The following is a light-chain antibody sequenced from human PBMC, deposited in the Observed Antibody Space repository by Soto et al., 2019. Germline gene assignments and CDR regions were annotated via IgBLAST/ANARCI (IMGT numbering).Light chain of an antibody. Sequence: EIQMTHAPSSVSGSVVDRVTLTCRASQCVSSWLAWYQQKPGKAPKLLISAASSLQSGVPSRFSGSGSGTDFTLTISSLQPEDFATYYCQKANSFPITCGKGQRRANK. CDR1: QCVSSW. CDR2: AAS. CDR3: QKANSFPIT. V-gene: IGKV1-12*01. J-gene: IGKJ5*01.